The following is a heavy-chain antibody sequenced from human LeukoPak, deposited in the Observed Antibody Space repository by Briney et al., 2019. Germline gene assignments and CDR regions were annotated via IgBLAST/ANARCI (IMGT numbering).Heavy chain of an antibody. CDR3: ARATGREYPYCSSTSCFVDY. CDR2: IYTSGST. D-gene: IGHD2-2*01. J-gene: IGHJ4*02. Sequence: SETLSLTCTVSGGSISSYYWSWIRQPAGKGLEWIGRIYTSGSTNYNPSLKGRVTMSVDTSKNQFSLKLSSVTAADTAVYYCARATGREYPYCSSTSCFVDYWGQGTLVTVSS. CDR1: GGSISSYY. V-gene: IGHV4-4*07.